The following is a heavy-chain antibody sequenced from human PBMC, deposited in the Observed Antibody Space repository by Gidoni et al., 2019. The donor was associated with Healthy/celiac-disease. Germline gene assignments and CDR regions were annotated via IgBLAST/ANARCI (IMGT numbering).Heavy chain of an antibody. Sequence: EVQLLESGGGLVQPGGSLRLSCAASVFTFSSYAMSWVRQAPGKGLEWVSAISGSGGSTYYADSVKGRFTISRDNSKNTLYLQMNSLRAEDTAVYYCAKDLEDIVVVVAASTGAFDYWGQGTLVTVSS. J-gene: IGHJ4*02. CDR2: ISGSGGST. CDR1: VFTFSSYA. D-gene: IGHD2-15*01. V-gene: IGHV3-23*01. CDR3: AKDLEDIVVVVAASTGAFDY.